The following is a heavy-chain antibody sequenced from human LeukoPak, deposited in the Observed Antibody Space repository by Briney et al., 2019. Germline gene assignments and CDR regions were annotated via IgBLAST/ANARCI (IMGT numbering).Heavy chain of an antibody. CDR3: ARGLSQYYYDSSGYYYGY. CDR2: INHSGIT. V-gene: IGHV4-34*01. D-gene: IGHD3-22*01. J-gene: IGHJ4*02. CDR1: GGSFIGYC. Sequence: SETLSLTCAVYGGSFIGYCWSWIRQPPGKGLEWIGEINHSGITNYNPSLKSRVTISADTSKNQFSLKLSSVTAADTAVYYCARGLSQYYYDSSGYYYGYWGQGTLVTVSS.